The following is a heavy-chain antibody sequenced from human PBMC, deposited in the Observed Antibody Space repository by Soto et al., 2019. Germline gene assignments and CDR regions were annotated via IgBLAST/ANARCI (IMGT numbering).Heavy chain of an antibody. CDR2: IYWDDDK. J-gene: IGHJ4*02. D-gene: IGHD1-20*01. CDR3: AHRRGGYNWDDAHFDY. V-gene: IGHV2-5*02. CDR1: GFSLSTSGVG. Sequence: QITLKESGPTLVKPTQALALTCTFSGFSLSTSGVGVGWIRQPPGKALEWLAVIYWDDDKRYSPSLKNRLTLTKDTSRNQVVLTMTNMDPVDTATYYCAHRRGGYNWDDAHFDYWGQGTLVTVSS.